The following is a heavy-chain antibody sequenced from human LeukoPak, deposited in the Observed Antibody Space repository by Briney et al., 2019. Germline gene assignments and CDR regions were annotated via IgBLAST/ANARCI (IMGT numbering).Heavy chain of an antibody. D-gene: IGHD3-22*01. J-gene: IGHJ4*02. CDR3: ASSDTGDSRGLDY. CDR1: GFIFRNYG. CDR2: IRSDGSDK. V-gene: IGHV3-30*02. Sequence: GGSLRLSCEVSGFIFRNYGMHWVRRTPGKGLEWVAFIRSDGSDKYYADSVKGRFTISRDNAKNSLYLQMNSLRAEDTAVYYCASSDTGDSRGLDYWGQGTLVTVSS.